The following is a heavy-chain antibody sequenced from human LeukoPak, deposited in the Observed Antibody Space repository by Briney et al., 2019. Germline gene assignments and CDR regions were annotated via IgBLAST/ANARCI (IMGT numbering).Heavy chain of an antibody. CDR2: INPNSGGT. D-gene: IGHD6-13*01. Sequence: ASVKVSCKASGYTFTGYYMHWVRQAPGQGLEWMGWINPNSGGTNYAQKFQGRVTMTRDTSISTAYMELSRLRSDDTAVYYCARDRAAGDVVLDYWGQGILVTVSS. CDR3: ARDRAAGDVVLDY. V-gene: IGHV1-2*02. CDR1: GYTFTGYY. J-gene: IGHJ4*02.